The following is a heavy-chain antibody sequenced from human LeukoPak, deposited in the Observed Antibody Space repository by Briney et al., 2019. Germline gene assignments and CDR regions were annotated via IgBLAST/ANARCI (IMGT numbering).Heavy chain of an antibody. CDR1: GYSFTSYW. CDR3: ARSGYSSGWYGGNWFDP. D-gene: IGHD6-19*01. CDR2: IYPGDSDT. Sequence: GSLKIPCKGSGYSFTSYWIGWVRQMPGKGLEWMGIIYPGDSDTKYSPSFQGQVTISADKSISTAYLQWSSLKASDTAMYYCARSGYSSGWYGGNWFDPWGQGTLVTVSS. J-gene: IGHJ5*02. V-gene: IGHV5-51*01.